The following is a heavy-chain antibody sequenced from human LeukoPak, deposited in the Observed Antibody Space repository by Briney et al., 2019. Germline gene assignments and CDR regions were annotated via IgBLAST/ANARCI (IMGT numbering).Heavy chain of an antibody. D-gene: IGHD5-18*01. CDR1: GFTFDDYA. J-gene: IGHJ4*02. V-gene: IGHV3-9*01. CDR3: AKDRGYSYGYIFDY. CDR2: ISWNSGSI. Sequence: GGSLRLSCAASGFTFDDYAVHWVRQVPGKGLEWVSGISWNSGSIGYADSVKGRFTISRDNAKNSLYLQMNSLRAEDTALYYCAKDRGYSYGYIFDYWGQGTLVTVSS.